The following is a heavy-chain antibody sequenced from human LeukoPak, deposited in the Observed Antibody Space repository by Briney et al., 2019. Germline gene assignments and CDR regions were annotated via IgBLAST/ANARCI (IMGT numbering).Heavy chain of an antibody. D-gene: IGHD5-24*01. CDR1: GLTFSSYW. J-gene: IGHJ4*02. CDR2: IKQDGSKK. V-gene: IGHV3-7*04. CDR3: TRVGYIDEGIDY. Sequence: PGGSLRLSCAASGLTFSSYWMNWVRQAPGKGLEWVANIKQDGSKKSYVDSVKGRFTISRDNAENSLYLQMNSLRAEDTAIYYCTRVGYIDEGIDYWGQGTLVTVSS.